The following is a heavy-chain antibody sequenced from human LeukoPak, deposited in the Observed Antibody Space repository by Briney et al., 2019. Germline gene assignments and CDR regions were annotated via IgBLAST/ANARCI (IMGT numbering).Heavy chain of an antibody. D-gene: IGHD5-18*01. Sequence: GGSLRLSCAASGFTFDDYTMHWVRQAPEKGLEWVSLISWDGGSTYYADSVKGRFTISRDNSKNSLYLQMNSLRTEDTALYYCAKDRPPRGGGYSYGYFDYWGQGTLVTVSS. CDR2: ISWDGGST. CDR1: GFTFDDYT. CDR3: AKDRPPRGGGYSYGYFDY. V-gene: IGHV3-43*01. J-gene: IGHJ4*02.